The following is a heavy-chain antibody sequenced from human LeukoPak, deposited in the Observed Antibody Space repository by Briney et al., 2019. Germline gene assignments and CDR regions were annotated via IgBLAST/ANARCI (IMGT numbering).Heavy chain of an antibody. Sequence: SLRLSCAASGFTFSDYYMSWIRQGPGKGLEWLSYICSTTSYTDYADSVKGRFTITRDNAKNSLDLQMNSLRAEDTAVYYCARSSYTSGSSYFDYWGQGTQVTVSA. CDR3: ARSSYTSGSSYFDY. CDR1: GFTFSDYY. V-gene: IGHV3-11*03. CDR2: ICSTTSYT. D-gene: IGHD3-10*01. J-gene: IGHJ4*02.